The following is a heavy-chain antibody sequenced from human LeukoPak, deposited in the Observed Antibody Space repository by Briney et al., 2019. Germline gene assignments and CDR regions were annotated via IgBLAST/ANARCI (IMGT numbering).Heavy chain of an antibody. CDR3: VRSAFLTTEFYFDY. J-gene: IGHJ4*01. V-gene: IGHV3-74*01. Sequence: GGSLRLSCSASGFTFSRYWMHWVRQAPGKGLVWVSRINTDGRTITYADSVKGRFTISRDNAKNTLYLQMNSLRAEDTAVYYCVRSAFLTTEFYFDYWGHGTLVTVSS. CDR2: INTDGRTI. D-gene: IGHD4-11*01. CDR1: GFTFSRYW.